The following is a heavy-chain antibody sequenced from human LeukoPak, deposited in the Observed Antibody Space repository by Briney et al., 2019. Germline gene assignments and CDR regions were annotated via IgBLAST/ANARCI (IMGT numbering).Heavy chain of an antibody. J-gene: IGHJ3*02. V-gene: IGHV3-53*01. CDR2: IYSDGST. CDR3: ARELREHGVFDI. CDR1: GFTVSRNY. Sequence: GGSLRLSCAASGFTVSRNYMTWVRQAPGKGLEWVSEIYSDGSTYYAASVKGRFSISRDSSKNTVYLQMNSLRAEDTAVYYCARELREHGVFDIWAKGQWSPSL. D-gene: IGHD1-26*01.